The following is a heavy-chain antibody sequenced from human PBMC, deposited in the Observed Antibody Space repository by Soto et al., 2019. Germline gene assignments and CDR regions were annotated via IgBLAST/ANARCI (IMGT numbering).Heavy chain of an antibody. CDR2: ISYSGST. J-gene: IGHJ5*02. D-gene: IGHD6-6*01. Sequence: NPSETLSLTCTVSGGSINTINNYWSWIRQPPGKGLEWIGFISYSGSTYYNPSLMSRLTISLDTSTNRFSLKLTSVTAADTAVYCCAREEAARIERWFDPWGQGTLVTVSS. CDR1: GGSINTINNY. V-gene: IGHV4-30-4*01. CDR3: AREEAARIERWFDP.